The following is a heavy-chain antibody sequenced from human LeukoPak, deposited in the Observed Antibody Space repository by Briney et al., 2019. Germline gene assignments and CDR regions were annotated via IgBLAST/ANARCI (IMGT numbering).Heavy chain of an antibody. V-gene: IGHV3-21*01. J-gene: IGHJ1*01. CDR1: GFSFNTYS. Sequence: GGSLRLSCAASGFSFNTYSMNWVRQAPGKGLEWVSYISSGSTYIYYADSVKGRFTISRDNGKDSLYLQMNSLRAEDTAVYYCARKGYYASSGYLGYFQHWGQGTLVTVSS. D-gene: IGHD3-22*01. CDR2: ISSGSTYI. CDR3: ARKGYYASSGYLGYFQH.